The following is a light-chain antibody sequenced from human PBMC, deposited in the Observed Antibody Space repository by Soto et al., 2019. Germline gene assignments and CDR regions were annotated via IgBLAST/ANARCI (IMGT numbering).Light chain of an antibody. CDR3: TSYARTTTLV. CDR2: AAS. J-gene: IGLJ3*02. Sequence: QSVLTQPASVSGSPGQSITISCTGTSSDVGNYNLVSWYQQYPGKAPKLMIYAASKRPSGVSNRFSGSKSGDTASLTISGLQPEDVADYYCTSYARTTTLVFGGGTKLTVL. V-gene: IGLV2-23*01. CDR1: SSDVGNYNL.